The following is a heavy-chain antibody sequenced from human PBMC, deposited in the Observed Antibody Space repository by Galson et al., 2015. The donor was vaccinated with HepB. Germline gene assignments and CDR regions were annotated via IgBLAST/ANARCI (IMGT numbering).Heavy chain of an antibody. Sequence: SVKVSCKASGYIFSSYGISWVRQAPGQGLEWMAWISANNGDTNYAQKLQDRVTVTTDTSTTTAYMELRSLRYDDTAVYYCARTHSRGTSSYGFDNWGQGTMVTVSS. D-gene: IGHD2-2*01. CDR1: GYIFSSYG. V-gene: IGHV1-18*01. J-gene: IGHJ3*02. CDR3: ARTHSRGTSSYGFDN. CDR2: ISANNGDT.